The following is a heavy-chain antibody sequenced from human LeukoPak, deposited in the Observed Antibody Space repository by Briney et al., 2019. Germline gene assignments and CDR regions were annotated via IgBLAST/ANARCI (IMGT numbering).Heavy chain of an antibody. CDR3: ARDLNALYSYRSPHAFDI. J-gene: IGHJ3*02. CDR1: GYTFTSYG. CDR2: ISAYNGNT. V-gene: IGHV1-18*01. Sequence: ASVKLSCKASGYTFTSYGISWVRQAPGQGIEWMGWISAYNGNTNYAQKLQGRVTMTTDTSTSTAYMELRSLRSDDTAVYFCARDLNALYSYRSPHAFDIWGQGTMVTVSS. D-gene: IGHD5-18*01.